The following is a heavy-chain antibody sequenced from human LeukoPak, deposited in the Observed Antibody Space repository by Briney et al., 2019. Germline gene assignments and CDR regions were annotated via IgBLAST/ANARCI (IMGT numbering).Heavy chain of an antibody. CDR3: ARVSYYDYVWGSYRFDY. CDR2: IYYSGST. J-gene: IGHJ4*02. CDR1: GGSISSGGYY. D-gene: IGHD3-16*02. Sequence: SETLSLTCTVSGGSISSGGYYWSWIRQHPGKGLEWIGYIYYSGSTYYNPSLKSRVTISVDTSKNQFSLKLSSVTAADTAVYYCARVSYYDYVWGSYRFDYWGQGTLVTVSS. V-gene: IGHV4-31*03.